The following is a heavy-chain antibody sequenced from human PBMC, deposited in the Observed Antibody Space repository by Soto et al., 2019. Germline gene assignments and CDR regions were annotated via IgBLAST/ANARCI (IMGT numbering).Heavy chain of an antibody. CDR1: GYSFTSYW. CDR2: IDPSDSYT. V-gene: IGHV5-10-1*01. CDR3: AAYNTSRHAAFDI. J-gene: IGHJ3*02. Sequence: GESLKISCKGSGYSFTSYWISWVRQMPGKGLEWMGRIDPSDSYTNYSPSFQGHVTILGDSAGSALLLRMDSLRAEDTAVYFCAAYNTSRHAAFDIWGRGTLVTVSS. D-gene: IGHD1-20*01.